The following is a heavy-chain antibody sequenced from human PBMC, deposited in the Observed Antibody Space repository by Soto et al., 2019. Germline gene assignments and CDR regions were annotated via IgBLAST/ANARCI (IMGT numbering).Heavy chain of an antibody. J-gene: IGHJ4*02. D-gene: IGHD3-9*01. Sequence: QVQLQESGPGLVKPSETLSLTCTVSGGSISPYYWSWIRQPPGKGLEWIGSIYYRGNTNNNPSFKSRVTISVDTSKNQFSLRLSSVTAADTAVYYCARHPGYYDVLTGYSTYYFDSWGQGTLVTVSS. CDR3: ARHPGYYDVLTGYSTYYFDS. CDR1: GGSISPYY. V-gene: IGHV4-59*08. CDR2: IYYRGNT.